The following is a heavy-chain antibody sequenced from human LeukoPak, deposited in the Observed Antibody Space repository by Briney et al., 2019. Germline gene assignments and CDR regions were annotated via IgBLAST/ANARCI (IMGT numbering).Heavy chain of an antibody. CDR1: GGSISSYY. V-gene: IGHV4-4*07. CDR2: IYTSGST. Sequence: SETLSLTCTVSGGSISSYYWSWIRQPAGKGLEWIGRIYTSGSTNYNPSLKSRVTMSVDTSKNQFSLKLSSVTAADTAVYYCARDSYPPNSSWYYFDYWGQGTLVTVSS. J-gene: IGHJ4*02. CDR3: ARDSYPPNSSWYYFDY. D-gene: IGHD6-13*01.